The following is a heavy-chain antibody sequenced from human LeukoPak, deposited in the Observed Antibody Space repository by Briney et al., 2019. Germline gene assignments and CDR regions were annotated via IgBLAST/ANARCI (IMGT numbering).Heavy chain of an antibody. CDR1: GFTFSLYA. J-gene: IGHJ4*02. CDR2: ISYDGNNK. V-gene: IGHV3-30-3*01. Sequence: GGSLRLSCAASGFTFSLYAIHWVRQAPGKGLESVAVISYDGNNKYYADSVKGRFTISRDNSKNTLYLQMNSLRTDDTAVYYCARGGRITIFGVLIDYWGQGTLVTVSS. CDR3: ARGGRITIFGVLIDY. D-gene: IGHD3-3*01.